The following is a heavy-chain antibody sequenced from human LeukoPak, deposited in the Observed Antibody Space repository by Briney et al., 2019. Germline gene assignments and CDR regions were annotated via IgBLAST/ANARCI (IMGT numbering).Heavy chain of an antibody. CDR1: GYRFTSYW. D-gene: IGHD4-11*01. Sequence: GESLKISWKGSGYRFTSYWIGWVRQLPGKGLEWMGLIYPGDSDTRYSPSFQGQVTISADNSINTAYLQWSSLKASDTAMYYCARHKDNDYTNWFDPWGQGTLVTVSS. CDR3: ARHKDNDYTNWFDP. J-gene: IGHJ5*02. V-gene: IGHV5-51*01. CDR2: IYPGDSDT.